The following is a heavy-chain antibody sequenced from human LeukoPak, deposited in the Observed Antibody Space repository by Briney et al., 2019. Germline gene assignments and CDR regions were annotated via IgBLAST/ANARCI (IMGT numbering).Heavy chain of an antibody. CDR1: GGSFSGYY. CDR2: INHSGST. Sequence: SETLSLTCAVYGGSFSGYYWSWIRQPPGKGLEWIGEINHSGSTNYNPSLKSRVTISVDTSKNQSSLKLISVTAADTAVYYCARGSGSGWYGFRVTRFDYWGQGTLVTVSS. D-gene: IGHD6-19*01. J-gene: IGHJ4*02. CDR3: ARGSGSGWYGFRVTRFDY. V-gene: IGHV4-34*01.